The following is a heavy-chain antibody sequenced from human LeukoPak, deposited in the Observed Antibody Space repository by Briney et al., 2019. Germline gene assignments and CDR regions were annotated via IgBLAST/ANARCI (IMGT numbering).Heavy chain of an antibody. J-gene: IGHJ3*02. Sequence: GGSLRLSCAASGFTFDDYAMHWVRQAPGKGLEWVSGISWNSGSIGYADSVKGRFTISRDNAKNSLYLQMNSLRAEDTALYYCAKDLDDSSGYDIWGQGTMVTVSS. CDR1: GFTFDDYA. CDR2: ISWNSGSI. D-gene: IGHD3-22*01. V-gene: IGHV3-9*01. CDR3: AKDLDDSSGYDI.